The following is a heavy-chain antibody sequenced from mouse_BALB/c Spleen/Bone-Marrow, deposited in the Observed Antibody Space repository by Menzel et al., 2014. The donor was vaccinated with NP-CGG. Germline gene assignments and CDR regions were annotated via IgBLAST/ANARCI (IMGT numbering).Heavy chain of an antibody. V-gene: IGHV5-6-5*01. CDR3: ARNYYGSFAY. CDR2: ISTGGST. J-gene: IGHJ3*01. Sequence: EVKVEESGGDLVKPGGSLKLSCAAPGFTFXNYALSWARQTPEKRLEWVASISTGGSTYYLDSVKGRFTISRDSARNILYLQMSSLRSEDTAMYYCARNYYGSFAYWGQGTLVTVSA. D-gene: IGHD1-1*01. CDR1: GFTFXNYA.